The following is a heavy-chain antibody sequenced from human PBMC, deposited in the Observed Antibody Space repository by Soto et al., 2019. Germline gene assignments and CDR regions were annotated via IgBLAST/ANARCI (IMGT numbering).Heavy chain of an antibody. V-gene: IGHV4-4*02. Sequence: QVQLQESGPGLVKPSGTLSLTCAVSGGSISSSNWWSWVRQPPGKGLEWIGEIYHSGSTNYNPSLKSRVTISVDKSKNQFSLKLISVTAADTAVYYYARSYCSAGSCYLAYYDYGMDVWGQGTTVTVSS. CDR1: GGSISSSNW. J-gene: IGHJ6*02. CDR3: ARSYCSAGSCYLAYYDYGMDV. CDR2: IYHSGST. D-gene: IGHD2-15*01.